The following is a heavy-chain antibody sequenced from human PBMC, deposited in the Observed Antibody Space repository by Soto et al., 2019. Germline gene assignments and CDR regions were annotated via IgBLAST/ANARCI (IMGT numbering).Heavy chain of an antibody. CDR1: GFSFSDSY. D-gene: IGHD3-10*01. J-gene: IGHJ4*02. CDR3: ASDSHAVDLGY. V-gene: IGHV3-11*01. CDR2: ISRGGSVI. Sequence: LXLSCAASGFSFSDSYMSWIRQAPGKGLEWVSYISRGGSVIYYADSVKGRFTISRDDAKNSLYLQMNSLRAEDTAIYYCASDSHAVDLGYWGQGTLVTVSS.